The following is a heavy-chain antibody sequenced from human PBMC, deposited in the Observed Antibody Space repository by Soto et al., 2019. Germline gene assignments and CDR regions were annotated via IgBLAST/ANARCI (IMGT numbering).Heavy chain of an antibody. J-gene: IGHJ6*02. D-gene: IGHD6-6*01. V-gene: IGHV1-69*12. CDR2: IIPIFGTA. CDR1: GGTFSSYA. Sequence: QVQLVQSGAEVKKPGSSVKVSCKASGGTFSSYAISWVRQAAGQGLEWMGGIIPIFGTANYAQKFQGRVTITAEESTSTAYMELSSLRSEDTAVYYCARGAGAARDYYYGMDVWGQGTTVTVSS. CDR3: ARGAGAARDYYYGMDV.